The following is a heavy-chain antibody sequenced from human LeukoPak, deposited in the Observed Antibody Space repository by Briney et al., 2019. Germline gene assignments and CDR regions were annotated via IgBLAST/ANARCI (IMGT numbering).Heavy chain of an antibody. CDR2: IYTSGST. D-gene: IGHD4-11*01. Sequence: SETLSPTCTVSGGSISSYYWSWIRQPAGKGLEWIGRIYTSGSTNYNPSLKSRVTMSVDTSKNQFSLKLSSVTAADTAVYYCARTPTGPYYYYYGMDVWGQGTTVTVSS. CDR3: ARTPTGPYYYYYGMDV. J-gene: IGHJ6*02. CDR1: GGSISSYY. V-gene: IGHV4-4*07.